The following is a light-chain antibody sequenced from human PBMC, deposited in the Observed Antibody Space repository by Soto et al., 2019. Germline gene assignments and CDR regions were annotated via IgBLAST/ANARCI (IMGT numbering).Light chain of an antibody. Sequence: EIVLTQSPGTLSLSPGERATLSCRASQSITSNYLAWYQQKPGQAPRLLIYGASSRATGIQDRFSCSGSGTDFTVTITRLEPADFAVYYWQQSGNTPYTFGHATKVEIK. CDR1: QSITSNY. V-gene: IGKV3-20*01. CDR3: QQSGNTPYT. CDR2: GAS. J-gene: IGKJ2*01.